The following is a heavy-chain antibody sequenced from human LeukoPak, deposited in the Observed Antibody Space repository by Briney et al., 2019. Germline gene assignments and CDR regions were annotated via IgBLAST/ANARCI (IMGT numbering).Heavy chain of an antibody. Sequence: GGSLRLSCAASGFTFSSYSMNWVRQAPGKGLEWVSSISSSSSSYIYYADSVKGRFTISRDNAKNSLYLQMNSLRAEDTAVYYCARDLLVGASDAFDIWGQGTMVTVSS. CDR1: GFTFSSYS. CDR3: ARDLLVGASDAFDI. J-gene: IGHJ3*02. CDR2: ISSSSSSYI. V-gene: IGHV3-21*01. D-gene: IGHD1-26*01.